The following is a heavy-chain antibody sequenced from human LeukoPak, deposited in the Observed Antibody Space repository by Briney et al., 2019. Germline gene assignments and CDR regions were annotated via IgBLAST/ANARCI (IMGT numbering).Heavy chain of an antibody. J-gene: IGHJ6*03. CDR1: GGSISSHY. V-gene: IGHV4-59*11. CDR3: ARLKGYCSGGSCYSGTYYYYMDV. D-gene: IGHD2-15*01. CDR2: IYYSGST. Sequence: SETLSLTCTVSGGSISSHYWSWIRQPPGKGLEWIGYIYYSGSTNYNPSLKSRVTISVDTSKNQFSLKLSPVTAADTAVYYCARLKGYCSGGSCYSGTYYYYMDVWGKGTTVTVSS.